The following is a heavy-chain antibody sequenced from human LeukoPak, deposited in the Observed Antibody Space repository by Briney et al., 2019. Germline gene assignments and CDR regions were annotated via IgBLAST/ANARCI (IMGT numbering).Heavy chain of an antibody. D-gene: IGHD2-2*01. V-gene: IGHV1-69*04. CDR2: IIPILGIA. CDR3: AIDIVVVPAAAMGGGAFDI. CDR1: GGTFSSYA. J-gene: IGHJ3*02. Sequence: ASVKVSCKASGGTFSSYAISWVRQAPGQGLEWMGRIIPILGIANYAQKFQGRVTMTRNTSISTAYMELSSLRSEDTAVYYCAIDIVVVPAAAMGGGAFDIWGQGTMVTVSS.